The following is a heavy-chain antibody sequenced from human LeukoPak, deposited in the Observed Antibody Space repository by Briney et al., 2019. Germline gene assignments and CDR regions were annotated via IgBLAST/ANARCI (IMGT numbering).Heavy chain of an antibody. V-gene: IGHV4-61*02. Sequence: SETLSLTCTVSGGSISSGSYYWSWIRQPAGKGLEWIGRIYTSGSTNYNPSLKSRVTISIDTSKNQFSLKLSSVTAADTAVYYCARVLYYYYYMDVWGKGTTVTVSS. J-gene: IGHJ6*03. CDR2: IYTSGST. CDR1: GGSISSGSYY. CDR3: ARVLYYYYYMDV.